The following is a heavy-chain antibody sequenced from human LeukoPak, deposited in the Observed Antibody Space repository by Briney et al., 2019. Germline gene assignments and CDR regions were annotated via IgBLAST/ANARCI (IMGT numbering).Heavy chain of an antibody. CDR1: GCTFASYS. Sequence: GGSLRLSCAASGCTFASYSMNWVRQAPGKGLEWVSSISGDSTYIYNAGSVKGRFTISRDNAQASLYLQMISLRADDTAVYYCARVSGRLERQSDLDYWGQGTLVIVSS. D-gene: IGHD1-1*01. J-gene: IGHJ4*02. CDR3: ARVSGRLERQSDLDY. V-gene: IGHV3-21*01. CDR2: ISGDSTYI.